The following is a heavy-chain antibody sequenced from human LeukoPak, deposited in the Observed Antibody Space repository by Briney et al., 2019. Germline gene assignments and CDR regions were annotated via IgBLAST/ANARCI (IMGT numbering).Heavy chain of an antibody. V-gene: IGHV4-4*07. Sequence: SETLSLTCTVSGGSISSYYWSWIRQPAGKGLEWIGRIYTSGSTNYNPSLKSRVTMSVDTSKNQFSLKLSSVTAADTAVYYCARDQSITIVRGVIITLDGMDVWGQGTTVTVSS. CDR1: GGSISSYY. J-gene: IGHJ6*02. CDR2: IYTSGST. D-gene: IGHD3-10*01. CDR3: ARDQSITIVRGVIITLDGMDV.